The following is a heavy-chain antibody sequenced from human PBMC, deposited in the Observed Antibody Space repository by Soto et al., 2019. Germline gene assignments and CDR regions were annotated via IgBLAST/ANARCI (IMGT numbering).Heavy chain of an antibody. J-gene: IGHJ5*02. Sequence: QVQLQESGPGLVKPSETLSLTCTVSGGSISSYYWSWIGQPPGKGLEWIGYIYYSGSTNYNPSLKSRVTISVDTSKNQFSLKLSSVTAADTAVYYCARRYCSGGSCYSDANRFDPWGQGTLVTVSS. CDR1: GGSISSYY. CDR3: ARRYCSGGSCYSDANRFDP. CDR2: IYYSGST. D-gene: IGHD2-15*01. V-gene: IGHV4-59*01.